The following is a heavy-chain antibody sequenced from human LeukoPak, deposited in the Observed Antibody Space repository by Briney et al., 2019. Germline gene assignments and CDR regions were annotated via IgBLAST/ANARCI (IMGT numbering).Heavy chain of an antibody. D-gene: IGHD3-10*02. V-gene: IGHV3-48*04. CDR2: ISSSSSTI. CDR3: AELGITMIGGV. Sequence: PGGSLRLSCAASGFTFSSYSMNWVRQARGKGLEWVSYISSSSSTIYYADSVKGRFTISRDNAKNSLYQQMNSLRAEDTAVYYCAELGITMIGGVWGKGTTVTISS. CDR1: GFTFSSYS. J-gene: IGHJ6*04.